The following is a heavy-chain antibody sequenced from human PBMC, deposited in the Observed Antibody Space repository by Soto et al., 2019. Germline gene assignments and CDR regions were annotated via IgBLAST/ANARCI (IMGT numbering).Heavy chain of an antibody. J-gene: IGHJ6*02. CDR1: GFPFSSYA. CDR3: AKGHSDYQGDYNYYGMDV. V-gene: IGHV3-23*01. Sequence: GGSLRLSCAASGFPFSSYAISWVRQAPGKGLEWVAASTGAGSSTYKVDSEKGRFTISRDNSKKTVYLQLDGLRAEDTAIYYCAKGHSDYQGDYNYYGMDVWGQGTTVTVSS. CDR2: STGAGSST. D-gene: IGHD4-4*01.